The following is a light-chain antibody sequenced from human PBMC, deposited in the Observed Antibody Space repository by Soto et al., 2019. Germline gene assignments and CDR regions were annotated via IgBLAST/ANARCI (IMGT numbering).Light chain of an antibody. Sequence: QYALTQPASVSGSPGQSITISCTGTSSDVGSYNLVSWYQQHPGKAPKLMIYEGSKRPSGVSNRFSGSKSGNTASLTISGLLAEDEADYYCCSYAGSPLFGGGTKLTVL. CDR3: CSYAGSPL. CDR2: EGS. CDR1: SSDVGSYNL. V-gene: IGLV2-23*01. J-gene: IGLJ2*01.